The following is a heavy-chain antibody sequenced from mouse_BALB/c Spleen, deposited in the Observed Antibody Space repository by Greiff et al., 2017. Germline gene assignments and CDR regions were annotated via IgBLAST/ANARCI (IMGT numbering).Heavy chain of an antibody. CDR2: IYPGSGST. J-gene: IGHJ4*01. V-gene: IGHV1-77*01. Sequence: VKLQESGPELVKPGASVKMSCKASGYTFTDYVISWVKQRTGQGLEWIGEIYPGSGSTYYNEKFKGKATLTADKSSNTAYMQLSSLTSEDSAVYFCASYGNYDGVYAMDYWGQGTSVTVSS. D-gene: IGHD2-1*01. CDR1: GYTFTDYV. CDR3: ASYGNYDGVYAMDY.